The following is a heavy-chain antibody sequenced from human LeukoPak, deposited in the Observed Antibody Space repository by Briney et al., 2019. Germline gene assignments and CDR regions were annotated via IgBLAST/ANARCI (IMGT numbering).Heavy chain of an antibody. CDR3: AKDLGYYYYYMDV. CDR2: ISSSSSTI. J-gene: IGHJ6*03. D-gene: IGHD3-16*01. Sequence: GGSLRLSCAASGFTFSSYSMNWVRQAPGKGREWVSYISSSSSTIYYADSVKGRFTISRDNAKNTLYRQMNSLRAEDTAVYYCAKDLGYYYYYMDVWGKGTTVTVSS. V-gene: IGHV3-48*04. CDR1: GFTFSSYS.